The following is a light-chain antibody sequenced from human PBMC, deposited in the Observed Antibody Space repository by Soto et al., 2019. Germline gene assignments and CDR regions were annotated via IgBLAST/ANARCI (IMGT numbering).Light chain of an antibody. Sequence: EIVLTQSPGTLSLSPGERATLSCRASQSVSSSSLTWYQQKPGQAPRLLIYGASTRATGIPDRFSGSGSGTDFSLTISRLEPEDFAVYYCLQFDISPLYTFGQGTKVDI. CDR1: QSVSSSS. CDR2: GAS. J-gene: IGKJ2*01. V-gene: IGKV3-20*01. CDR3: LQFDISPLYT.